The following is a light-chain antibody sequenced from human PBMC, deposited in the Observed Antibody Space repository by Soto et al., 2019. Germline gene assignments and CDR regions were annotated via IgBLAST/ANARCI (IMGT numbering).Light chain of an antibody. CDR1: QSVSSY. CDR3: QQRSNWPPIT. CDR2: DAS. Sequence: EIVLTQSPATLSLSPGERATLSCRASQSVSSYLAWYQQKPGQAPRLLLYDASNTATGIPARIRGGGSGTAFTLTLSTLEPEDFAVYYWQQRSNWPPITFGQGTRLEIK. J-gene: IGKJ5*01. V-gene: IGKV3-11*01.